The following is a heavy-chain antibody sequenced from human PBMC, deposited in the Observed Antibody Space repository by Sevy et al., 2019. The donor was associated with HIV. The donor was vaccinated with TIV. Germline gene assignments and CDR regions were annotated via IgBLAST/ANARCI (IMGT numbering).Heavy chain of an antibody. CDR3: ARDYHTAGSYYDY. V-gene: IGHV1-18*01. J-gene: IGHJ4*02. CDR1: GYTFTSYG. Sequence: ASVKVSCKASGYTFTSYGFSWVRQAPGQGLEWLGWISGYNGNTNYAQMLQGRVTMTTDTSTSTAFMELKSLRSDDTAVYYCARDYHTAGSYYDYWGQRTLVTVSS. D-gene: IGHD3-10*01. CDR2: ISGYNGNT.